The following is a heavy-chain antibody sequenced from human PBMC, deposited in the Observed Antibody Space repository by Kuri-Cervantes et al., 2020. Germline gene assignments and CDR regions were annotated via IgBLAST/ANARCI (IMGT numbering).Heavy chain of an antibody. V-gene: IGHV4-39*01. J-gene: IGHJ4*02. CDR1: GGSISSSSYY. Sequence: GSLRLSCTVSGGSISSSSYYWGWIRQPPGKGLEWIGSIYYSGSTYYNPSLKSRVTISVDTSKNQFSLKLSSVTAADTAVYYCARRLASGSYQRLDYWGQGTLVTVSS. CDR2: IYYSGST. D-gene: IGHD1-26*01. CDR3: ARRLASGSYQRLDY.